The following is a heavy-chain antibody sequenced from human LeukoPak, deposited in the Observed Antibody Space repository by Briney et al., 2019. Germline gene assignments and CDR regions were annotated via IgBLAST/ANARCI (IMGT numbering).Heavy chain of an antibody. D-gene: IGHD4-17*01. J-gene: IGHJ4*02. CDR1: GFSFGDDA. CDR3: SRGLHDYGDSNYYFDQ. CDR2: IRKKGYGETT. Sequence: GGSLRLSCTASGFSFGDDAWSWFRQAPGRGLEFVSFIRKKGYGETTDYAAPVRGRFTISRDDAKSTAYLQMNSLEIEDTALYYCSRGLHDYGDSNYYFDQWGRGTQVTVSS. V-gene: IGHV3-49*03.